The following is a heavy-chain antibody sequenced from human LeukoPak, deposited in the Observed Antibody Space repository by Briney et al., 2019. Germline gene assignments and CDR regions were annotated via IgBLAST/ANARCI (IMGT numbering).Heavy chain of an antibody. Sequence: SETLSLTCTVSGGSISSGGYYWSWIRQHPGKGLEWIGYICYSGSTYYNPSLKSRVTISVDTSKNQFSLKLSSVTAADTAVYYCARVGHCSSTSCYRVYAFDIWGQGTMVTVSS. CDR3: ARVGHCSSTSCYRVYAFDI. CDR2: ICYSGST. CDR1: GGSISSGGYY. D-gene: IGHD2-2*01. V-gene: IGHV4-31*03. J-gene: IGHJ3*02.